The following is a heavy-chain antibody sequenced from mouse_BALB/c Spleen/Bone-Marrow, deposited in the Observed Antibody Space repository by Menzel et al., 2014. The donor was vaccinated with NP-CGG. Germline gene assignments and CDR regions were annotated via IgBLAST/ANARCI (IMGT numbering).Heavy chain of an antibody. D-gene: IGHD1-1*01. CDR2: ISSGGSYT. CDR3: ARHYYGSSYYFDY. CDR1: GFTFSSYA. J-gene: IGHJ2*01. Sequence: EVHLVESGGGLVKPGGSLKLSCAASGFTFSSYAMSWVRQTPEKRLEWVATISSGGSYTYYPDSVKGRFTISRDNAENTLYLQMSSLRSEDTAMYYCARHYYGSSYYFDYWGQGTTLTVSS. V-gene: IGHV5-9-3*01.